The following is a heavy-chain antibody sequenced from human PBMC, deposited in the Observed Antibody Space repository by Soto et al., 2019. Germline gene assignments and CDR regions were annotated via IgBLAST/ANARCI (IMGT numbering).Heavy chain of an antibody. V-gene: IGHV1-69*13. CDR1: GGTFSSYA. CDR2: IIPIFGTA. J-gene: IGHJ4*02. CDR3: ARGSEGATKLDD. Sequence: SVKVSCKASGGTFSSYAISWVRQAPGQGLEWMGGIIPIFGTANYAQKFQGRVTITADESTSTAYMELSSLRSEDTAVYYCARGSEGATKLDDWGQGTLVTVSS. D-gene: IGHD1-26*01.